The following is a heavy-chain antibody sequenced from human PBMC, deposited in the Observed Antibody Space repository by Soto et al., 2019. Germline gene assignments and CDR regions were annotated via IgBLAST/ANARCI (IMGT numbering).Heavy chain of an antibody. J-gene: IGHJ1*01. D-gene: IGHD3-22*01. CDR1: GGTFSSYA. CDR2: IIPIFGTA. CDR3: ARGGYYYDSSGYYRRGARASEYFQH. Sequence: QVQLVQSGAEVKKPGSSVKVSCKASGGTFSSYAISWVRQAPGQGLEWMGGIIPIFGTANYAQKFQGRVTITADESTSTAYMERSSLRSEDTAVYYCARGGYYYDSSGYYRRGARASEYFQHWGQGTLVTVSS. V-gene: IGHV1-69*01.